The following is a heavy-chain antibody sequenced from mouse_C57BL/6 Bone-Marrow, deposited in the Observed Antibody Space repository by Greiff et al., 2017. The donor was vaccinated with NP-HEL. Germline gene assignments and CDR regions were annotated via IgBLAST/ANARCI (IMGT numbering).Heavy chain of an antibody. V-gene: IGHV1-76*01. CDR2: IYPGSGNT. CDR3: ARLGYYGSYFDY. Sequence: QVQLQQSGAELVRPGASVKLSCKASGYTFTDYYINWVKQRPGQGLEWIARIYPGSGNTYYNEKFKGKATLTAEKSSSTAYMQLSSLTSEDSAVYFCARLGYYGSYFDYWGQGTTLTVSS. D-gene: IGHD1-1*01. CDR1: GYTFTDYY. J-gene: IGHJ2*01.